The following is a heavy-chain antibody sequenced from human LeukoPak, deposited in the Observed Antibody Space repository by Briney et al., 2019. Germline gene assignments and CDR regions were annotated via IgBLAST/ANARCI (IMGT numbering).Heavy chain of an antibody. CDR1: GGTFSSYA. J-gene: IGHJ6*03. V-gene: IGHV1-69*13. Sequence: SVKVSCKASGGTFSSYAISWVRQAPGQGLEWMGGIIPIFGTANYAQKFQGRVTITADESTSTAYMELSSLRSEDTAVYYCATKDRTLYQLLRYYYYYMDVWGKGTTVTVSS. CDR2: IIPIFGTA. D-gene: IGHD2-2*01. CDR3: ATKDRTLYQLLRYYYYYMDV.